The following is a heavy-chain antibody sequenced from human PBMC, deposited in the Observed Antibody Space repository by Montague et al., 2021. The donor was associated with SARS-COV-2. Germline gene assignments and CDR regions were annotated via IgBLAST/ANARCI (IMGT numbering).Heavy chain of an antibody. J-gene: IGHJ5*02. CDR1: GASISNSDYS. V-gene: IGHV4-39*07. CDR3: VREIRGGTSGFDP. CDR2: FYYSENT. Sequence: SETLSLTCTVSGASISNSDYSWGWIRQPPGKGLEYIGNFYYSENTYYNPSLKSRVTMSVDTSKSQFSLKLRSVTTADTAVYYCVREIRGGTSGFDPWGQGTLVIVSS. D-gene: IGHD2-15*01.